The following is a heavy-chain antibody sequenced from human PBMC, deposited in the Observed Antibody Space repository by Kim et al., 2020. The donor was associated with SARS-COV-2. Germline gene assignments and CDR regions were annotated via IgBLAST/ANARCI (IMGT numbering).Heavy chain of an antibody. Sequence: SETLSLTCTVSGGSISSSSYYWGWIRQPPGKGLEWIGSIYYSGSTYYNPSLKSRVTISVDTSKNQFSLKLSSVTAADTAVYYCARHPVGYCSGGSCLLYYFDYWGQGTLVTVSS. CDR1: GGSISSSSYY. V-gene: IGHV4-39*01. CDR3: ARHPVGYCSGGSCLLYYFDY. CDR2: IYYSGST. J-gene: IGHJ4*02. D-gene: IGHD2-15*01.